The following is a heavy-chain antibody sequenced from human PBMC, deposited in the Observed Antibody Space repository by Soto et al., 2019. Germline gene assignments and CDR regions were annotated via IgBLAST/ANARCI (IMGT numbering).Heavy chain of an antibody. CDR2: IKSKTDGGTT. V-gene: IGHV3-15*01. J-gene: IGHJ4*02. CDR1: GFTFSNAW. D-gene: IGHD3-3*01. CDR3: TTDSNVLRFLEWSGGLDY. Sequence: EVQLVESGGGLVKPGGSLRLSCAASGFTFSNAWMSWVRQAPGKGLEWVGRIKSKTDGGTTDYAAPVKGRFTISRDDSKNTLYLQMNSLKTEDTAVYYCTTDSNVLRFLEWSGGLDYWGQGTLVTVSS.